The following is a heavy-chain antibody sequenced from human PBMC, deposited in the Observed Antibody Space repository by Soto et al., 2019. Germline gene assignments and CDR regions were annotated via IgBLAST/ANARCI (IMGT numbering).Heavy chain of an antibody. D-gene: IGHD3-10*01. CDR1: GFTFSSYA. CDR2: ISGSGGST. J-gene: IGHJ3*02. Sequence: ESGGGLVQPGGSLRLSCAASGFTFSSYAMSWVRQAPGKGLEWVSAISGSGGSTYYADSVKGRFTISRDNSKNTLYLQMNSLRAEDTAVYYCAKDITMVRGVIVGDAFDIWGQGTMVTVSS. V-gene: IGHV3-23*01. CDR3: AKDITMVRGVIVGDAFDI.